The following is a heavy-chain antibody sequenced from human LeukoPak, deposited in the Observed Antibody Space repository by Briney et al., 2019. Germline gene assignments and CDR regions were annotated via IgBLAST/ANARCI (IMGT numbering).Heavy chain of an antibody. D-gene: IGHD6-6*01. CDR3: AKGLRILV. Sequence: GGSLRLSCAAFGFTFNTYGMTWVRQAPGKGLEWVSSITGSGLNTYYADSVKGRFTISRDNSRDTLYLEMNTLRVEDTAVYYCAKGLRILVWGQGTLVTVSS. CDR2: ITGSGLNT. J-gene: IGHJ4*02. V-gene: IGHV3-23*01. CDR1: GFTFNTYG.